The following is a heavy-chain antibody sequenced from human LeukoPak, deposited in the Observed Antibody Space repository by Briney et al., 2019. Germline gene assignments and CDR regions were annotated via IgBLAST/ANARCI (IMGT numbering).Heavy chain of an antibody. CDR2: ISSSGSTI. CDR1: GFTFSSYE. V-gene: IGHV3-48*03. Sequence: GGSLRLSCAAYGFTFSSYEMNWVRQAPGKGLEWVSYISSSGSTIYYADSVKGRFTISRDNAKNSLYLQMNSLRAEDTAVYYCATRGYSYGTLDYWGQGTLVTVSS. D-gene: IGHD5-18*01. CDR3: ATRGYSYGTLDY. J-gene: IGHJ4*02.